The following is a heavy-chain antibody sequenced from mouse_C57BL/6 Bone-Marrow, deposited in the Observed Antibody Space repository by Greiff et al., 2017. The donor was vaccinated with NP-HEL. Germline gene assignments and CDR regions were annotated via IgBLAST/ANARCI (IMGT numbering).Heavy chain of an antibody. CDR3: TRYYYGGRGWYFDV. D-gene: IGHD1-1*02. CDR1: GYTFTSYW. V-gene: IGHV1-72*01. CDR2: IDPNSGGT. Sequence: QVQLQQPGADLVKPGASVKLSCKASGYTFTSYWMHWVKQRPGRGLEWIGRIDPNSGGTKFNEKFKTKATLTVDKPSSTAYMQLSSLTSEDSAVYYCTRYYYGGRGWYFDVWGKGTTVTVSS. J-gene: IGHJ1*03.